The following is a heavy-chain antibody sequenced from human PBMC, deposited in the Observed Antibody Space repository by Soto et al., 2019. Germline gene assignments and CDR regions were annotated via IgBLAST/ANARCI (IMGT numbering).Heavy chain of an antibody. V-gene: IGHV1-46*03. CDR3: ARGVTIFGVVISYFDY. CDR1: GSTFTRYY. CDR2: INPSGGST. J-gene: IGHJ4*02. Sequence: ASVKVSCKASGSTFTRYYMHWVRQAPGQGLEWMGIINPSGGSTSYAQKFQGRVTMTRDTSTSTVYMELSSLRSEDTAVYYCARGVTIFGVVISYFDYWGQGTLVTVSS. D-gene: IGHD3-3*01.